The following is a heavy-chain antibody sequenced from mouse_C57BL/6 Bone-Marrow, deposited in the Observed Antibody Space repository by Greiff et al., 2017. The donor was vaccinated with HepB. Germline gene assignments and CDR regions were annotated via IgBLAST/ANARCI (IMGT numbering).Heavy chain of an antibody. CDR3: TTITTVVAMDWYFDV. V-gene: IGHV1-5*01. Sequence: VQLKQSGTVLARPGASVKMSCKTSGYTFTSYWMHWVKQRPGQGLEWIGAIYPGNSDTSYNQKFKGKAKLTAVTSASTAYMELSSLTNEDSAVYYCTTITTVVAMDWYFDVWGTGTTVTVSS. J-gene: IGHJ1*03. CDR1: GYTFTSYW. CDR2: IYPGNSDT. D-gene: IGHD1-1*01.